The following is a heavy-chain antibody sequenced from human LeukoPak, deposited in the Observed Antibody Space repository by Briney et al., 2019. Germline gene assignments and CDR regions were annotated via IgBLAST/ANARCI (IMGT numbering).Heavy chain of an antibody. CDR2: IKQDGSEI. CDR1: GFTFSSYW. V-gene: IGHV3-7*01. CDR3: ARDWVLAVAGPWDY. D-gene: IGHD6-19*01. Sequence: QSGGSLRLSCAASGFTFSSYWMIWVRQAPGKGLEWVANIKQDGSEIYYVDSVKGRFTISRDNAKNSVYLQMESLRAEDTAVYYCARDWVLAVAGPWDYWGQGTLVTVSS. J-gene: IGHJ4*02.